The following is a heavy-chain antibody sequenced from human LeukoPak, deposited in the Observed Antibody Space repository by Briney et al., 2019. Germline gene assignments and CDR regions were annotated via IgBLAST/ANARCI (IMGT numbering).Heavy chain of an antibody. D-gene: IGHD2-15*01. J-gene: IGHJ4*02. Sequence: GESLKISCKSFGIRFTSYWIGWVRPMPGKGLGWMGIIYPGDSDTRYSPSFQGQVPISADKSISTSYLQWSSLKASDTAMYYCARHEDLGGNYIDYWGQGTLVTVSS. CDR2: IYPGDSDT. CDR1: GIRFTSYW. CDR3: ARHEDLGGNYIDY. V-gene: IGHV5-51*01.